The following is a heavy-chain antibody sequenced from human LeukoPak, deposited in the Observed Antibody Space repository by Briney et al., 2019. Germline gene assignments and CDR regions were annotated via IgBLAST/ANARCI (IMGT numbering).Heavy chain of an antibody. CDR1: GYTFTSYD. CDR2: MNPNSGNT. Sequence: VASVKVSCKASGYTFTSYDINWVRQATGQGLEWMGWMNPNSGNTGYAQKFQGRVTITRNTSISTAYMELSSLRSEDTAVYYCARGGSYYYGSGSYYYYYYMDVWGKGTTVTVSS. V-gene: IGHV1-8*01. J-gene: IGHJ6*03. D-gene: IGHD3-10*01. CDR3: ARGGSYYYGSGSYYYYYYMDV.